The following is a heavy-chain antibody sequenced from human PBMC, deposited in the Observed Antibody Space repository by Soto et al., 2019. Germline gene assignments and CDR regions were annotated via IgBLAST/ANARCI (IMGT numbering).Heavy chain of an antibody. CDR2: IYYTGST. J-gene: IGHJ5*02. CDR3: ARHLMATVTRWFDP. Sequence: QLQLQESGPGLVKPSETLSLTCTVSGGSISSSSYYWGWIRQPPGKGLEWIGTIYYTGSTYYNPSLKSRVTISVDTSKNQFSLKLSSVTAADTAVYYCARHLMATVTRWFDPWGQGTLVIVSS. V-gene: IGHV4-39*01. CDR1: GGSISSSSYY. D-gene: IGHD4-17*01.